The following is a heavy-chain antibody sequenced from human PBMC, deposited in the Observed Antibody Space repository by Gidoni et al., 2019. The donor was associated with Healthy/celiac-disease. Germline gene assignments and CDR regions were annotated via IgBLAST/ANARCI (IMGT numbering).Heavy chain of an antibody. D-gene: IGHD6-19*01. V-gene: IGHV3-23*01. J-gene: IGHJ4*02. CDR1: GFTFSSYA. CDR2: ISGSGGST. CDR3: AKDRFSAHAGIAVAGGRAADY. Sequence: EVQLLESGGGLVQPGGSLRLSCAASGFTFSSYAMRWVRQAPGKGLEWVSAISGSGGSTYYADSVKGRFTISRDNSKNTLYLQMNSLRAEDTAVYYCAKDRFSAHAGIAVAGGRAADYWGQGTLVTVSS.